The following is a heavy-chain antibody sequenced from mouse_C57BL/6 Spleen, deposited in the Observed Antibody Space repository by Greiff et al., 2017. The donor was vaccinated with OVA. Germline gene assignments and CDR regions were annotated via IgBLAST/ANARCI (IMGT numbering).Heavy chain of an antibody. D-gene: IGHD2-4*01. Sequence: EVQLQQSGPELVKPGASVKMSCKASGYTFTDYNMHWVKQSHGKSLEWIGYINPNNGGTSYNQKSKGKATLTVNKSSSTAYMELRSLTSEDSAVYYCARGVYYDYEMDAMDYWGQGTSVTVSS. V-gene: IGHV1-22*01. CDR3: ARGVYYDYEMDAMDY. CDR2: INPNNGGT. CDR1: GYTFTDYN. J-gene: IGHJ4*01.